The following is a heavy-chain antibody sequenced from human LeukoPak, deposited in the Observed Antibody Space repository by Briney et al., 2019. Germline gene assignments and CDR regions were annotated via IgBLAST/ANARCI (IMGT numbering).Heavy chain of an antibody. CDR3: ARRQQTGGDNGLHNWFDP. D-gene: IGHD2-21*01. CDR1: DGSSSSSS. J-gene: IGHJ5*02. V-gene: IGHV4-59*08. Sequence: SETLSLTCTVSDGSSSSSSWNWIRQPPGKGLAWIEYIYYSGSTKYNPSLESRVTISVDTSKNQISLKLRSVTAADTAVYYCARRQQTGGDNGLHNWFDPWGQGTLVTVSS. CDR2: IYYSGST.